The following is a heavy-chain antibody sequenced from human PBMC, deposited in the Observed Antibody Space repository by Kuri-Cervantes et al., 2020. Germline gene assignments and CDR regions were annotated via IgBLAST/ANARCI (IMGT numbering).Heavy chain of an antibody. CDR2: IIPIFGTA. CDR1: GGTFSSYA. D-gene: IGHD3-10*01. Sequence: SVKVSCKASGGTFSSYAISWVRQAPGQGLEWMGGIIPIFGTANYAQKFQGRVTMTRNTSISTAYMELSSLRSEDTAVYYCARGRYYYGSGKKKGYYMDVWGKGTTVTVSS. V-gene: IGHV1-69*05. CDR3: ARGRYYYGSGKKKGYYMDV. J-gene: IGHJ6*03.